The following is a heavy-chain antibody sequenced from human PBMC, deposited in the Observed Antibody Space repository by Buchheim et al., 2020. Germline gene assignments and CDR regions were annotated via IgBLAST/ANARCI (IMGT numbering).Heavy chain of an antibody. V-gene: IGHV3-73*02. J-gene: IGHJ4*02. D-gene: IGHD2-2*01. CDR1: GFTFSGSA. Sequence: EVQLVESGEGLVQPGGSLKLSCAASGFTFSGSAMHWVRQASGKGLEWVGRIRSKANSYATAYAASVKGRFTISRDDSKNTAYLQMNSLKTEDTAVYYCTAEDIVVVPAAIRRFDYWGQGTL. CDR2: IRSKANSYAT. CDR3: TAEDIVVVPAAIRRFDY.